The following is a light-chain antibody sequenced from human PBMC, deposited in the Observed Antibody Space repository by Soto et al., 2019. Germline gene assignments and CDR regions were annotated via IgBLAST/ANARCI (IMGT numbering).Light chain of an antibody. V-gene: IGLV2-14*03. CDR2: DVS. Sequence: QSALTQPASVSGSPGQSITISCTGSSSDVGGYNYVSWYQQHPGKAPKLMIYDVSNRPSGVSNRLSGSKSGNTASLTISGLQAEDEAEYYCSSYTSSNTYVFGTGTKLTVL. J-gene: IGLJ1*01. CDR3: SSYTSSNTYV. CDR1: SSDVGGYNY.